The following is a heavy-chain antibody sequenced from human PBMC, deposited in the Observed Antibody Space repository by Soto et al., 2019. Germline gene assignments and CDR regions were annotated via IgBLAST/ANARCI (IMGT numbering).Heavy chain of an antibody. CDR1: GGSISSYY. V-gene: IGHV4-59*08. Sequence: SETLSLTCTVSGGSISSYYWSWIRQPPGKGLEWIGYIYYSGSTNYNPSLKSRVTISVDTSKNQFSLKLSSVTAADTAVYYCARLPGVWFGESTPYYYYGMDVWGQGTTVT. CDR3: ARLPGVWFGESTPYYYYGMDV. J-gene: IGHJ6*02. D-gene: IGHD3-10*01. CDR2: IYYSGST.